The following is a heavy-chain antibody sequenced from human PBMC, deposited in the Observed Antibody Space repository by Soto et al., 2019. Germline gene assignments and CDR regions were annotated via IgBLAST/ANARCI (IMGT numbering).Heavy chain of an antibody. V-gene: IGHV3-11*01. CDR1: GFAFSDPY. CDR2: ISSSGSTI. D-gene: IGHD4-17*01. Sequence: GGSLRLSCAASGFAFSDPYMSWIRQAPGKGLEWISYISSSGSTIYYADSVKGRFTISRDNAKRSLYLQMDSLTADDTAVYYCARGGASVTTPFDYWGQGTQVTVSS. CDR3: ARGGASVTTPFDY. J-gene: IGHJ4*02.